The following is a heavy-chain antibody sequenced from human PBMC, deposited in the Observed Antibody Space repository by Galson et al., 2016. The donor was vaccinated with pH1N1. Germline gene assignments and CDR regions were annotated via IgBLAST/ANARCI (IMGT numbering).Heavy chain of an antibody. Sequence: RLSCAASGFTFSTYTVYWVRQSPGKGLEWVSSISGSGLSTYYADSVKGRFTISRDNSKNTLYLQMNSLRAEDTAVYYCAKDHSLHLWLQGAFDIWGQGTRVTVSS. D-gene: IGHD5-18*01. CDR1: GFTFSTYT. V-gene: IGHV3-23*01. CDR3: AKDHSLHLWLQGAFDI. CDR2: ISGSGLST. J-gene: IGHJ3*02.